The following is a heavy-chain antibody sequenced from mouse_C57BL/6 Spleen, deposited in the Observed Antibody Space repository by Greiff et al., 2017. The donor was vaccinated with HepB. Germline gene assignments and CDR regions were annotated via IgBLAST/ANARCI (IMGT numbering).Heavy chain of an antibody. J-gene: IGHJ4*01. V-gene: IGHV5-17*01. CDR2: ISSGSSTI. Sequence: EVQVVESGGGLVKPGGSLKLSCAASGFTFSDYGMHWVRQAPEKGLEWVAYISSGSSTIYYADTVKGRFTISRDNAKNTLFLHMTSLRSEDTAMYYCARRDRRYAMDDWGQGTSVTVSS. CDR1: GFTFSDYG. CDR3: ARRDRRYAMDD.